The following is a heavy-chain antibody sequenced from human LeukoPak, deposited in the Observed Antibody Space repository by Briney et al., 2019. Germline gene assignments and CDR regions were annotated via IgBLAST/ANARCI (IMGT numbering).Heavy chain of an antibody. D-gene: IGHD6-13*01. V-gene: IGHV3-30*02. CDR3: AKDGEQLGFDY. Sequence: GGSLRLSCAASGFTFSSYGMHWVRQAPGKGLEWVALIRYDGINKYYADSVKGRFTISRDNSKNTLYLQMNSLRAEDTAVYYCAKDGEQLGFDYWGQGTLVTVSS. CDR1: GFTFSSYG. CDR2: IRYDGINK. J-gene: IGHJ4*02.